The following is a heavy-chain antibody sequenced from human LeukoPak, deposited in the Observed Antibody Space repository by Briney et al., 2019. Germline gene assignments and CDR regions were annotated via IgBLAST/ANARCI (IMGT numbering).Heavy chain of an antibody. CDR3: ARAQGRLVPPAY. Sequence: SETLSLTCAVYGGSFSGYYWSWIRQPPGKGLEWIGEMNHSGSTNYNPSLKSRVTISAGTSKKQFSLKLSSVTAADTAVYFCARAQGRLVPPAYWGQGTLVTVSS. CDR2: MNHSGST. J-gene: IGHJ4*02. V-gene: IGHV4-34*01. D-gene: IGHD6-19*01. CDR1: GGSFSGYY.